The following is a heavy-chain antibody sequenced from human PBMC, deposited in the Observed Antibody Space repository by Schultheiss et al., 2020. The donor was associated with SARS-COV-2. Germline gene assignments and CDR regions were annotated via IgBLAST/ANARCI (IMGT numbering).Heavy chain of an antibody. CDR3: ARDKGLQLVRAFDI. CDR2: INPNSGGT. CDR1: GYTFTSYG. Sequence: ASVKVSCKASGYTFTSYGISWVRQAPGQGLEWMGWINPNSGGTNYAQKLQGRVTMTTDTSTSTAYMELRSLRSDDTAVYYCARDKGLQLVRAFDIWGQGTMVTVS. D-gene: IGHD6-6*01. V-gene: IGHV1-18*01. J-gene: IGHJ3*02.